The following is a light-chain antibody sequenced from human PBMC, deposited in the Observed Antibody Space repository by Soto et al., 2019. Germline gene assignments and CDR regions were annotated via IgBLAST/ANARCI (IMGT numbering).Light chain of an antibody. V-gene: IGLV2-8*01. Sequence: QSALTQPPSASGSPGQSVTISCTGTSSDVGGYNYVSWYQQHPGKAPKLMIYEVSKRPSGVPDRFSGSKSGTTASLTVSGLQAEDEADYYCSSYAGNNNLVIFGGGTKLTVL. CDR2: EVS. CDR3: SSYAGNNNLVI. CDR1: SSDVGGYNY. J-gene: IGLJ2*01.